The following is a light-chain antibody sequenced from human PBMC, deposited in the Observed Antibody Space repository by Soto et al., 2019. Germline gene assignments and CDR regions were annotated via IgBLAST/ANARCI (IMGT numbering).Light chain of an antibody. Sequence: PGERVTLSCRASQSVSSSYLTWYQQKPGQAPRLLIYGASTRATSIPARFSGSGSGTDFTLTISSLQPEDFAVYYCQQDYNFFGGGTKVDIK. CDR3: QQDYNF. CDR1: QSVSSSY. J-gene: IGKJ4*01. V-gene: IGKV3D-7*01. CDR2: GAS.